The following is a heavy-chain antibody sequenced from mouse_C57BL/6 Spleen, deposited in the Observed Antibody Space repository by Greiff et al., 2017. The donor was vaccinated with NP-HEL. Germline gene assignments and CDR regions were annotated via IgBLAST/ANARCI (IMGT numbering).Heavy chain of an antibody. CDR3: ARQVRYSNYPYYFDY. Sequence: EVMLVESGGDLVKPGGSLKLSCAASGFTFSSYGMSWVRQTPDKRLEWVATISSGGSYTYYPDSVKGRFTISRDNAKNTLYLQMSSLKSEDTAMYYCARQVRYSNYPYYFDYWGQGTTLTVSS. CDR1: GFTFSSYG. V-gene: IGHV5-6*01. CDR2: ISSGGSYT. J-gene: IGHJ2*01. D-gene: IGHD2-5*01.